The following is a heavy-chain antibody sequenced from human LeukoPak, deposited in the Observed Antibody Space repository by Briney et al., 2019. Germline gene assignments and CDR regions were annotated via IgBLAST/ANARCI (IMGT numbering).Heavy chain of an antibody. D-gene: IGHD6-6*01. CDR1: GFTFSSYG. J-gene: IGHJ6*03. Sequence: GGSLRLSCAASGFTFSSYGMHWVRQAPGKGLEWVAVISYDGSNKYYADSVKGRFTISRDNSKNTLYLQMNSLRAEDTAVYYCARTRVAARQNYYYYMDVWGKGTTVTVSS. CDR3: ARTRVAARQNYYYYMDV. V-gene: IGHV3-30*03. CDR2: ISYDGSNK.